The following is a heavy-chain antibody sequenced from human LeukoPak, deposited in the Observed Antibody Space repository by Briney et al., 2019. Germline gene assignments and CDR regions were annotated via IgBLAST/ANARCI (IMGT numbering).Heavy chain of an antibody. CDR1: GGSITNY. J-gene: IGHJ6*03. D-gene: IGHD3-22*01. CDR3: ARDRFDDRSGYYYHHYYYMDV. V-gene: IGHV4-39*07. Sequence: SETLSLTCTVSGGSITNYWGWIRQTPGKGLEWIGNMYYRGSTYYNPSLNSRVSMSVDTSKNQFSLKLRSVTAADTAVYYCARDRFDDRSGYYYHHYYYMDVWGKGTTVTVSS. CDR2: MYYRGST.